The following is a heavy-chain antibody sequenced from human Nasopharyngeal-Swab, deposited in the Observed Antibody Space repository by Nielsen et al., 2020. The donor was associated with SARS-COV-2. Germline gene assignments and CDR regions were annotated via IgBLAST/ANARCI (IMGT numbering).Heavy chain of an antibody. Sequence: VRQAPGKGLEWVANIKADGSEKNYVDSVKGRFTISRDNAKNSLYLQMNSLRADDTAVYYCARDTYCSGGSCYGYGMAVWGQGTTVTVSS. J-gene: IGHJ6*02. CDR2: IKADGSEK. V-gene: IGHV3-7*01. CDR3: ARDTYCSGGSCYGYGMAV. D-gene: IGHD2-15*01.